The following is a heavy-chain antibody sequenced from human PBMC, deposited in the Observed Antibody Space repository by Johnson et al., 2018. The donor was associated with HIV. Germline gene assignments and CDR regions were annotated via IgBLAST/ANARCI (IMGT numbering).Heavy chain of an antibody. J-gene: IGHJ3*02. Sequence: QVQLVESGGGVVQPGRSLRLSCAASGFTFSSYGMHWVRQAPGKGLEWVAVISYDVSNKYYADFVKGRFTISRDNSKNTLYLQMNSLRGEDTALYYCARARGQLTRGDDAFDIWGQGTMVTVSS. CDR1: GFTFSSYG. CDR2: ISYDVSNK. CDR3: ARARGQLTRGDDAFDI. D-gene: IGHD6-13*01. V-gene: IGHV3-30*03.